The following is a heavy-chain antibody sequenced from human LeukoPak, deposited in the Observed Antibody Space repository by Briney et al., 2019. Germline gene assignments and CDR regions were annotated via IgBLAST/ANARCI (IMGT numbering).Heavy chain of an antibody. D-gene: IGHD3-22*01. J-gene: IGHJ5*02. CDR1: GYTFTSYG. V-gene: IGHV1-18*01. Sequence: ASVKVSYEASGYTFTSYGISWVRHAPGQGIEWMGWISAYNGNTNYAQKLQGRVTMTTDTSTSTAYMELRSLRSDDTAVYYCARVLRVTMIVVVNWFDPWGQGTLVTVSS. CDR2: ISAYNGNT. CDR3: ARVLRVTMIVVVNWFDP.